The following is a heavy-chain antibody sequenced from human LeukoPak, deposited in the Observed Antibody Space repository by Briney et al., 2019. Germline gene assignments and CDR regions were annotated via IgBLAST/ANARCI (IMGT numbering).Heavy chain of an antibody. D-gene: IGHD3-3*01. CDR2: ISAYNGNT. CDR3: ARADDFWSGTPSNDY. Sequence: ASVKVSCKASVYTFTSYGISWVRQAPGQGLEGMGWISAYNGNTNYAQKLQGRVTMTTDTSTSTAYMELRSLRSDDTAVYYCARADDFWSGTPSNDYWGQGTLVTVSS. J-gene: IGHJ4*02. CDR1: VYTFTSYG. V-gene: IGHV1-18*01.